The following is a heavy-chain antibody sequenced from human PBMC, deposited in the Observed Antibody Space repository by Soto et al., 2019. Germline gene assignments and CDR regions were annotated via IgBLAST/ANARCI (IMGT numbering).Heavy chain of an antibody. CDR2: IYCSGST. CDR3: ASITGRAARPGSGG. Sequence: QVQLQESGPGLVKPSQTLSLTCTVSGGSISSGGYYWSWIRQHPGKGLEWIGYIYCSGSTYYNPSLKSRVTISVATSKNQFSLKLSSVTAADTAVYYCASITGRAARPGSGGWGQGTLVTVSS. V-gene: IGHV4-31*03. CDR1: GGSISSGGYY. D-gene: IGHD6-6*01. J-gene: IGHJ4*02.